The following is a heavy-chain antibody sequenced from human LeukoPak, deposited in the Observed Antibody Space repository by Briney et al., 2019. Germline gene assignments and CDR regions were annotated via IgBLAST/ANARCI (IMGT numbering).Heavy chain of an antibody. Sequence: ASVKVSCKAPGYTFTGYYMHWVRQAPGQGLEWMGWINPNSGGTNYAQKFQGRVTMTRDTSISTAYMELSRLRSDDTAVYYCARAHGYCSGGSCYRSPYYYYYMDVWGEGTTVTVSS. CDR2: INPNSGGT. D-gene: IGHD2-15*01. V-gene: IGHV1-2*02. CDR1: GYTFTGYY. CDR3: ARAHGYCSGGSCYRSPYYYYYMDV. J-gene: IGHJ6*03.